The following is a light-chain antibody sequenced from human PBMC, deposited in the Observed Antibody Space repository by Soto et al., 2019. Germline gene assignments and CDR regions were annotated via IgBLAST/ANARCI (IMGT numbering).Light chain of an antibody. CDR3: LLSYNGPYV. CDR2: DTT. Sequence: QAVVTQEPSLTVSPLGTVTLTCGSSTGAVTNGHYPYWFQQKPGQAPRTLIYDTTNRHSWTPARFSGSLLGGKAALTLSGAQPEDEAEYYCLLSYNGPYVFGTGTKVTVL. CDR1: TGAVTNGHY. V-gene: IGLV7-46*01. J-gene: IGLJ1*01.